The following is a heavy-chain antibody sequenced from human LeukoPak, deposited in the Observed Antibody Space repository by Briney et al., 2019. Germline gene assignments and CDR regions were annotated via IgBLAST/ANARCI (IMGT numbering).Heavy chain of an antibody. D-gene: IGHD4-23*01. J-gene: IGHJ2*01. V-gene: IGHV3-23*01. Sequence: GGSLRLSCAASGFTFSSYAMSWVRQAPGKGPEWVSAISGSGGSTYYADSVKGRFTISRDNSKNTLYLQMNSLRAEDTAVYYCAKGGGNGWYFDLWGRGTLVTVSS. CDR2: ISGSGGST. CDR3: AKGGGNGWYFDL. CDR1: GFTFSSYA.